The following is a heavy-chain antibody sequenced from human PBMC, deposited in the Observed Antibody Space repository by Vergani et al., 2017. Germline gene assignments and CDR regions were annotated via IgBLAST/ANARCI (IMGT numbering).Heavy chain of an antibody. D-gene: IGHD4-11*01. J-gene: IGHJ6*03. CDR2: IGHTGRP. CDR3: ARVNTETNGHLYYYYYMDV. Sequence: QVQLQQWGGGLLKPSETLSLTCVVNGGSFTSYHWTWIRQSPGEGLEWVGYIGHTGRPDYNPSLKGRLTMSVDKSRNQFSLTLNSVTATDTAIYFCARVNTETNGHLYYYYYMDVWGQGTAVTVS. CDR1: GGSFTSYH. V-gene: IGHV4-34*01.